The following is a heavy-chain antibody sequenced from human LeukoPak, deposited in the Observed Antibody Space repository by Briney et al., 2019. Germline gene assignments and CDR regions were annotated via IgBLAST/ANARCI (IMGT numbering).Heavy chain of an antibody. Sequence: SVNVSCKASGGTFSNYTISWVRQAPAQGLEWMGGIIPILGIANYAQKFQGRVTISADKSTSTAYMELSRLRCEDTAVYYGARGEYYYDSSGYAYGFDYWGQGTLVTVSS. D-gene: IGHD3-22*01. CDR2: IIPILGIA. J-gene: IGHJ4*02. CDR3: ARGEYYYDSSGYAYGFDY. V-gene: IGHV1-69*02. CDR1: GGTFSNYT.